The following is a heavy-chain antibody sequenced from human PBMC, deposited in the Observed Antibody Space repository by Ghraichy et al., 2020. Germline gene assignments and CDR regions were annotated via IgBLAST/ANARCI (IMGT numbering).Heavy chain of an antibody. CDR3: ARDLVDSGASSGYYGYWYFDL. J-gene: IGHJ2*01. CDR1: GGSISSGDYY. CDR2: IYYSGST. Sequence: SETLSLTCTVSGGSISSGDYYWSWIRQPPGKGLEWIGYIYYSGSTYYNPSLKSRVTISVDTSKNQFSLKLSSVTAADTAVYYCARDLVDSGASSGYYGYWYFDLWGRGTLVTVSS. V-gene: IGHV4-30-4*01. D-gene: IGHD3-22*01.